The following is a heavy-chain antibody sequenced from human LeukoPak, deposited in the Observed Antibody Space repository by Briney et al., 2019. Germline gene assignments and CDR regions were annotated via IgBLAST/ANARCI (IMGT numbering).Heavy chain of an antibody. J-gene: IGHJ4*02. CDR2: IKSIPDGGTT. D-gene: IGHD4-17*01. Sequence: GGSLRLSCAASGFTFSKAWMNWVRQAPGKGLEWVGRIKSIPDGGTTDYAAPVKGRFTISRDDSKNTLYLQMNSLKIEDTSVYYCNTDEGDYGDYYRLWGQGTLVTVSS. CDR1: GFTFSKAW. V-gene: IGHV3-15*01. CDR3: NTDEGDYGDYYRL.